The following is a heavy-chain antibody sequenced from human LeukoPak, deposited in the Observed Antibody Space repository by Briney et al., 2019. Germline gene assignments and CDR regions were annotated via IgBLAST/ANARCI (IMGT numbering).Heavy chain of an antibody. V-gene: IGHV3-23*01. D-gene: IGHD6-19*01. CDR1: GFTFSSYA. CDR2: ISGSGGST. CDR3: ARDLKCSGCRTTEDY. Sequence: PGGSLRLSCAASGFTFSSYAMSWVRQAPGKGLEWVSAISGSGGSTYYADSVKGRFTISRDNSKNTLYLQMNSLRAEDTAVYYCARDLKCSGCRTTEDYWGQGTLVTVSS. J-gene: IGHJ4*02.